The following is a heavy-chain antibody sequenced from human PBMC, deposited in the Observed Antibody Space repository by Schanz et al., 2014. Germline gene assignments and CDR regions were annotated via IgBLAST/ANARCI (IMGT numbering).Heavy chain of an antibody. CDR2: ISYHGSER. CDR3: AKSYDTSGYSGFDY. V-gene: IGHV3-30*18. CDR1: GFSFSDYG. D-gene: IGHD3-22*01. J-gene: IGHJ4*02. Sequence: QVQLVESGGCVVQPGRSLRLSCAGSGFSFSDYGMHWVRQAPGRGLEWVAVISYHGSERYYADSVKGRFTISRDNSKNTLYLQMNSLITDDTAVYFCAKSYDTSGYSGFDYWGQGTLVTVSS.